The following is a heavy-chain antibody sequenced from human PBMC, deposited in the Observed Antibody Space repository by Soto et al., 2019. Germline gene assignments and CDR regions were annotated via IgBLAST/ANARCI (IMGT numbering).Heavy chain of an antibody. CDR2: INHSGST. CDR1: GGSFSGYY. J-gene: IGHJ5*02. V-gene: IGHV4-34*01. Sequence: PSETLSLTCAVYGGSFSGYYWSWIRQPPGKGLEWIGEINHSGSTNYNPSLKSRVTISVDTSKNQFSLKLSSVTAADTAVYYCASLYYGSGSYEANWFDPWGQGTLVTVSS. CDR3: ASLYYGSGSYEANWFDP. D-gene: IGHD3-10*01.